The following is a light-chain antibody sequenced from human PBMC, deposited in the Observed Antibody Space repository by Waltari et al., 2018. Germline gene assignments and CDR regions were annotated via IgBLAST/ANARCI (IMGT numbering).Light chain of an antibody. CDR3: QQRSNWPRT. Sequence: EIVLTQSPATLSLSQGERAPLSCRASQSVSNYLAWYQQKPGQAPRLLIYSASYRATGVPARFSGSGSGTDFTLTISSPEPEGFAVYYCQQRSNWPRTFSQGTKVEIK. J-gene: IGKJ1*01. CDR2: SAS. V-gene: IGKV3-11*01. CDR1: QSVSNY.